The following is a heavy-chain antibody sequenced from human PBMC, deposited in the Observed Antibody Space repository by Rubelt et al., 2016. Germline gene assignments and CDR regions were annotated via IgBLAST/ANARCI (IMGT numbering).Heavy chain of an antibody. D-gene: IGHD1-7*01. CDR2: ITDSGGET. J-gene: IGHJ6*02. CDR3: AKQTGNYWGGMDV. CDR1: GFTFSDYA. Sequence: PGGSLRLSCAASGFTFSDYAMHWVRQAPGKGLEWVSAITDSGGETYYADSVKGRFTISRDNSKNTVYLEMNSLRAEDTAVYFCAKQTGNYWGGMDVWGQGTTVTVSS. V-gene: IGHV3-23*01.